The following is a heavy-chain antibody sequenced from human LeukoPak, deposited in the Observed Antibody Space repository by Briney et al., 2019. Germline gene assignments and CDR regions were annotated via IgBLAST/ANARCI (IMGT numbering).Heavy chain of an antibody. J-gene: IGHJ3*02. CDR3: ARDRGYLDGFDI. Sequence: KTSETLSLTCTVSGASTTNYYWSWIRQPPGKGLEWIGYIYYGGSTNYNPSLNSRVTISIDKSNNQFSLKLNSVTAADTAVYYCARDRGYLDGFDIWGQGTMVTVSS. V-gene: IGHV4-59*01. CDR2: IYYGGST. CDR1: GASTTNYY. D-gene: IGHD3-10*01.